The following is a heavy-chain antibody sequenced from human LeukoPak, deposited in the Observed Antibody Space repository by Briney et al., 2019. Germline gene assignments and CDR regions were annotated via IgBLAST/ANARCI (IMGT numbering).Heavy chain of an antibody. CDR3: AREAGNVLPPFLVI. J-gene: IGHJ4*02. D-gene: IGHD2-8*01. Sequence: KPSETLSLTCAVYGGSFSGYYWSWIRQPPGKGLEWIGEINHSGSTNYNPSLKSRVTISVDTSKNQFSLKLSSVTAADTAVYYCAREAGNVLPPFLVIWGQGTLVTVSS. CDR2: INHSGST. CDR1: GGSFSGYY. V-gene: IGHV4-34*01.